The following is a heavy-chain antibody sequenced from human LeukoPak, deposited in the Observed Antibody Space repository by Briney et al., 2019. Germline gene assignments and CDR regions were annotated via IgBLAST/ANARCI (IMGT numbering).Heavy chain of an antibody. Sequence: PSETLPLTCTVSGNSISSGDYYWSWIRQPAGKGLEWIGRIYTSGSTNYNPSLKSRVTISGDTSKNQFSLRLSSVTAADTAVYYCARASYSYDINGWVPFDYWGQGTLVTVSS. CDR3: ARASYSYDINGWVPFDY. J-gene: IGHJ4*02. CDR2: IYTSGST. CDR1: GNSISSGDYY. V-gene: IGHV4-61*02. D-gene: IGHD3-22*01.